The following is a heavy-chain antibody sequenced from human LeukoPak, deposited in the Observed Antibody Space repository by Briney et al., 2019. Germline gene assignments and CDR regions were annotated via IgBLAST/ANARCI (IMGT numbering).Heavy chain of an antibody. CDR2: IYNSGST. Sequence: PSQTLSLTCTVSGGSLSSGGYYWRWLRQHPGTGLEWIGYIYNSGSTYYNPPLKSRVTISVDTSKNQFSLKLSSVTAADTAVYYCAREIYVVREIVIPSYCDYWGQGTLVTVSS. J-gene: IGHJ4*02. D-gene: IGHD3-10*01. CDR3: AREIYVVREIVIPSYCDY. V-gene: IGHV4-31*03. CDR1: GGSLSSGGYY.